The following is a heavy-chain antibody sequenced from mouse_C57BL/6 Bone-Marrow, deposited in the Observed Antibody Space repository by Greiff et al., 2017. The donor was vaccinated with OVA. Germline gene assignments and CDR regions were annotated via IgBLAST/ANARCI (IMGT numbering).Heavy chain of an antibody. CDR2: IDPNSGGT. CDR3: ASNPNYGSRYWYFDV. J-gene: IGHJ1*03. D-gene: IGHD1-1*01. CDR1: GYTFTSYW. V-gene: IGHV1-72*01. Sequence: VQLQQSGAELVKPGASVKLSCKASGYTFTSYWMHWVKQRPGRGLEWIGRIDPNSGGTKYNEKFKSKATLTVDKPSSTAYMQLSSLTSEDSAVYACASNPNYGSRYWYFDVWGTGTTVTVSS.